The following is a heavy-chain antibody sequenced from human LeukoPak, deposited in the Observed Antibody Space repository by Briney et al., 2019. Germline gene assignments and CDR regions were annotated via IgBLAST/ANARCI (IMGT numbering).Heavy chain of an antibody. CDR2: IYYSGST. CDR1: GGSISSYY. J-gene: IGHJ4*02. D-gene: IGHD2-15*01. V-gene: IGHV4-59*01. Sequence: SETLSLTCTVSGGSISSYYWSWIRQPPGKGLEWIGYIYYSGSTNYNPSLKSRVTISVDTSKNQFSLKLSAVTAADTAVYYFTRGHGGYVGYWGQGTLVTVSS. CDR3: TRGHGGYVGY.